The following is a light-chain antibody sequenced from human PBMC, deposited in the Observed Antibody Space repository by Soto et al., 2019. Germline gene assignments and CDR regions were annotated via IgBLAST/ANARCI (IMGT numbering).Light chain of an antibody. CDR3: TSYTPSTTWV. J-gene: IGLJ3*02. Sequence: QSALTQPASVSGSPGQSITISCTGTSSDIGVYNYVSWYQHHPGKAPKVMIFEVSNRPSGVSNRFSGSKSGNTASLTISGLQAEDEADYYCTSYTPSTTWVFGGGTQLTVL. CDR2: EVS. CDR1: SSDIGVYNY. V-gene: IGLV2-14*01.